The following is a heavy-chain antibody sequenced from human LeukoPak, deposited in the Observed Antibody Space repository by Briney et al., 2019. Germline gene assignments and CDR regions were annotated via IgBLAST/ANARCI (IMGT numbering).Heavy chain of an antibody. CDR1: GGSISSSSYY. CDR2: IYYSGST. Sequence: SETLSLTCTVSGGSISSSSYYWGWIRQPPGKGLEWIGSIYYSGSTYYNPSLKSRVTISVDTSKNQFSLKLSSVTAADTAVYYCARHGSAVNDAFDIWGQGTMVTVSS. CDR3: ARHGSAVNDAFDI. D-gene: IGHD6-19*01. V-gene: IGHV4-39*01. J-gene: IGHJ3*02.